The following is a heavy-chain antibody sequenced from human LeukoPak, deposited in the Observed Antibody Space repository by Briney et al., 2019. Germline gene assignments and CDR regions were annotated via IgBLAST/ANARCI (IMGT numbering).Heavy chain of an antibody. CDR1: GYTFSSYG. V-gene: IGHV1-18*01. CDR3: ARAGAAAGTPFDY. D-gene: IGHD6-13*01. CDR2: ITSYNGNT. Sequence: ASVKVSCKASGYTFSSYGISWVRQAPGQGLEWMGWITSYNGNTKYAQQLQGRVTMTTDTSTGTAYMEMRSLRSDDTAVYYCARAGAAAGTPFDYWGQGTLVTVSS. J-gene: IGHJ4*02.